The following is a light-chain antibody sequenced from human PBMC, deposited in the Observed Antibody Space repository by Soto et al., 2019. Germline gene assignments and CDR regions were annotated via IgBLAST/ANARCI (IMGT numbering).Light chain of an antibody. Sequence: QSALTQPASVSGSPGHSITISCTGTSSDVGGYNYVSWYQQHPGKAPKLLIYEVSNRPSGVSSRFAGSKSGNTASLTISGLQTEDEADYYCSSHTTSSAEVFGTGTKVTVL. CDR1: SSDVGGYNY. V-gene: IGLV2-14*01. CDR2: EVS. J-gene: IGLJ1*01. CDR3: SSHTTSSAEV.